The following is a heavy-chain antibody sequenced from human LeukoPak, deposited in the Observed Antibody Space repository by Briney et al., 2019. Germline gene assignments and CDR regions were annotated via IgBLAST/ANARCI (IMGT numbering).Heavy chain of an antibody. J-gene: IGHJ4*02. Sequence: GGSLRLSCVVSGFTFSPYSMNWVRQAPGKGLEWVAYISGRTSTIYYADSVKGRFTISRDNAKNSLYLQMNSLRAEDTAVYYCARGGGNWNDFDYWGQGTLVTVSS. CDR2: ISGRTSTI. CDR3: ARGGGNWNDFDY. CDR1: GFTFSPYS. D-gene: IGHD1-20*01. V-gene: IGHV3-48*04.